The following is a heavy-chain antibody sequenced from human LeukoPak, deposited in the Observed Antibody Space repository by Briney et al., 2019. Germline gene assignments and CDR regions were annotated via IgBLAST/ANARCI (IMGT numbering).Heavy chain of an antibody. CDR3: ARDPSMTTGYFDY. Sequence: GGSLRLSCTTSGFTFGDYGLIWVRQAPGKGLEWVAVISYDGSNKYYADSVKGRFTISRDNSKNTLYLQMNSLRAEDTAVYYCARDPSMTTGYFDYWGQGTLVTVSS. CDR1: GFTFGDYG. V-gene: IGHV3-30*04. D-gene: IGHD4-17*01. J-gene: IGHJ4*02. CDR2: ISYDGSNK.